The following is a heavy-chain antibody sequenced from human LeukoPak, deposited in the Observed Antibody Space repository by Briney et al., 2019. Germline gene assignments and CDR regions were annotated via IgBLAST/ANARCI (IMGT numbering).Heavy chain of an antibody. CDR3: ARDSPLSGYRHFDY. J-gene: IGHJ4*02. V-gene: IGHV3-30-3*01. Sequence: GRSLRLSCAASGFTFSSYAMHWVRQAPGKGLEWVAVIPYDGSNKYYADSVKGRFTISRDNSKNTLYLQMNSLRAEDTAVYYCARDSPLSGYRHFDYWGQGTLVTVSS. CDR2: IPYDGSNK. D-gene: IGHD5-12*01. CDR1: GFTFSSYA.